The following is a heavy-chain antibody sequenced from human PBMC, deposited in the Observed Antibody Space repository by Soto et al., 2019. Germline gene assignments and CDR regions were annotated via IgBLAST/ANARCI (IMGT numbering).Heavy chain of an antibody. CDR3: ARGGYWRFDF. CDR2: INHRGST. V-gene: IGHV4-34*01. Sequence: SETLSLTCAVSGESFSGYYWSWIRQPPGKGLEWIGEINHRGSTNYNPSLKSRVTISVDTSKNQFSLKLSSVTAADTAVYYCARGGYWRFDFWGQGALVTVSS. CDR1: GESFSGYY. J-gene: IGHJ4*02. D-gene: IGHD2-8*02.